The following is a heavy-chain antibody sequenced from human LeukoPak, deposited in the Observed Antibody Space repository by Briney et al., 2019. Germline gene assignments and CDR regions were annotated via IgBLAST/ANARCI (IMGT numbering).Heavy chain of an antibody. J-gene: IGHJ4*02. CDR1: GYTFTGYY. CDR2: INPNSGGT. Sequence: ASVKVSCKASGYTFTGYYMHWVRQAPGQGLEWMGWINPNSGGTNYAQKFQGRVTMTRDTSISTAYMELSRLGSDDTAVYYCARVSCSSTSCSTKLPFDYWGQGTLVTVSS. CDR3: ARVSCSSTSCSTKLPFDY. D-gene: IGHD2-2*01. V-gene: IGHV1-2*02.